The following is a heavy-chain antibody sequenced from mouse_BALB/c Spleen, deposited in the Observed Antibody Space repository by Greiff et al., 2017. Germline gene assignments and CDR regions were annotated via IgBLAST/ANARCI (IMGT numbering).Heavy chain of an antibody. CDR2: IHPNSGNT. J-gene: IGHJ3*01. V-gene: IGHV1S130*01. D-gene: IGHD2-14*01. CDR3: ARSDYRYGRFAY. CDR1: GYTFTSSW. Sequence: QVQLQQSGSVLVRPGASVKLSCKASGYTFTSSWMHWAKQRPGQGLEWIGEIHPNSGNTNYNEKFKGKATLTVDTSSSTAYVDLSSLTSEDSAVYYCARSDYRYGRFAYWGQGTLVTVSA.